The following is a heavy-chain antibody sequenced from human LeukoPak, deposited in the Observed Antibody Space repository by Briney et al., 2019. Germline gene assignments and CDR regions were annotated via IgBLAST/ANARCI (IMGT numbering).Heavy chain of an antibody. CDR3: ARDSDSGYYYYGMDV. CDR2: IYYSGST. D-gene: IGHD1-26*01. CDR1: GFSISSYY. Sequence: PSETLSLTCTVSGFSISSYYWSWIRQPPGKGLEWIGNIYYSGSTTYNPSLKSRVTISVDTSKNQFTLKLSSVTAADTDVYYCARDSDSGYYYYGMDVWGQGPTVTVS. J-gene: IGHJ6*02. V-gene: IGHV4-59*01.